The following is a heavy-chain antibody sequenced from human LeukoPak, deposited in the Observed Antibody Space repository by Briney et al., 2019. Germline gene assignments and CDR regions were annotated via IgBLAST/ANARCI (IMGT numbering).Heavy chain of an antibody. D-gene: IGHD3-22*01. V-gene: IGHV1-2*02. J-gene: IGHJ4*02. CDR3: ARDRPSVHSSGYDPADYYFDY. Sequence: ASVKVSCKASGDTFTGYYMHWVRQAPGQGLEWMGWINPNSGGTNYAQKFQGRVTMTRDTSISTAYMELSRLRSDDTAVYYCARDRPSVHSSGYDPADYYFDYWGQGTLVTVSS. CDR2: INPNSGGT. CDR1: GDTFTGYY.